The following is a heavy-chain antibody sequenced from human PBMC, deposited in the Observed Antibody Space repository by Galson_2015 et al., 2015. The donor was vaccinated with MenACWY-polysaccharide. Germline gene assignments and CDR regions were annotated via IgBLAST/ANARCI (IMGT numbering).Heavy chain of an antibody. CDR3: ARGGRAVSNRNWFDP. CDR1: GDSITSGGYF. V-gene: IGHV4-31*03. CDR2: ISYDGGT. Sequence: TLSLTCTVSGDSITSGGYFWSWIRQHPGEGLEWIASISYDGGTYYNPSLKSRVTISVDTPKNQFSLKLNSVTDADTAVYYCARGGRAVSNRNWFDPWGQGTLVTVSS. D-gene: IGHD3-16*01. J-gene: IGHJ5*02.